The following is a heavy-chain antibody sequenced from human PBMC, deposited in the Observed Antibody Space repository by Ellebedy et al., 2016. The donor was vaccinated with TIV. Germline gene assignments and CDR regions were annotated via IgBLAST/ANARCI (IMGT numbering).Heavy chain of an antibody. D-gene: IGHD6-19*01. V-gene: IGHV3-21*01. Sequence: PGGSLRLSCAASGFTFSTYTYTMNWVRQAPGKGLEWVSSISSSSSYIYYADSVKGRFTISRDNAKNSLCLQMNSLRAEDTAVYYCAREGIALAGGLYYFDYWGQGTLVTVSS. CDR3: AREGIALAGGLYYFDY. CDR2: ISSSSSYI. CDR1: GFTFSTYT. J-gene: IGHJ4*02.